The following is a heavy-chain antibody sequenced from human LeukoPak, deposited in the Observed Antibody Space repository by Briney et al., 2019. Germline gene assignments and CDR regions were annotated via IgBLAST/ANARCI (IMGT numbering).Heavy chain of an antibody. CDR3: AIYRVAAAGTFDY. D-gene: IGHD6-13*01. J-gene: IGHJ4*02. Sequence: GASVKVSCKASGGTFSSYAISWVRQAPGQGLEWMGRIIPILGIANYAQKFQGRVTITADKSTSTAYMELSSLRSEDTAVYYCAIYRVAAAGTFDYWGQGTLVTVSS. CDR2: IIPILGIA. V-gene: IGHV1-69*04. CDR1: GGTFSSYA.